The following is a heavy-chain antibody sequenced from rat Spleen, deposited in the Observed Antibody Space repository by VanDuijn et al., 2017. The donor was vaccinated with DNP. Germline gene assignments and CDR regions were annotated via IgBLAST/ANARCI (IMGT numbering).Heavy chain of an antibody. CDR2: IRTKTDDYAT. V-gene: IGHV6-19*01. CDR3: TRRNNIGTTWVMDA. J-gene: IGHJ4*01. Sequence: EVQLVESGGGLVQPGRSLKLSCAASGFTFSNYDMAWVRQAPKKGLEWVRQSPGKGLELVAEIRTKTDDYATYYGASVKGRLTISRDDSKSIVYLQMNSIRSEDTGIYYCTRRNNIGTTWVMDAWGQGASVTVSS. CDR1: GFTFSN. D-gene: IGHD1-5*01.